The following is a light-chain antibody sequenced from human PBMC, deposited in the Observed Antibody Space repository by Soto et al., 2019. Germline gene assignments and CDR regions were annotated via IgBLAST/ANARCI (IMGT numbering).Light chain of an antibody. V-gene: IGKV3-20*01. Sequence: EIVLTQSPGILSLSPGERASLSCGASQSISSSFLAWYQQKPGQAPRLLIYGASSRATGIPDRFSGTGSETDFTLTISRLEPEDFPVYYCQQYDNSPITFGQGTRLEIK. CDR3: QQYDNSPIT. J-gene: IGKJ5*01. CDR1: QSISSSF. CDR2: GAS.